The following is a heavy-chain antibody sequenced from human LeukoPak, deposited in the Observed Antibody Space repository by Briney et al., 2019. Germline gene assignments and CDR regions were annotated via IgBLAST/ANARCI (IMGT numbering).Heavy chain of an antibody. CDR2: INLNAETI. CDR3: ARDSDWAFDN. V-gene: IGHV3-48*02. Sequence: GGSLRLPCAASGFTFSSYVMSWVRQAPGKGLEWVSYINLNAETIYYADSVKGRFTISRDNAKNVLYLQMNRLGDGDTAVYYCARDSDWAFDNWGQGTLVTVSS. CDR1: GFTFSSYV. D-gene: IGHD2-21*02. J-gene: IGHJ4*02.